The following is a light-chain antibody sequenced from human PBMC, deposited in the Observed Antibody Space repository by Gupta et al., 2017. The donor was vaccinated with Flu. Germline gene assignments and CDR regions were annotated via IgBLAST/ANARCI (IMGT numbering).Light chain of an antibody. CDR2: NDN. CDR1: SSNVGSNT. J-gene: IGLJ2*01. CDR3: AAWDDSRNGGV. Sequence: RVTITCSGSSSNVGSNTVNWYQQVPASAPKLLFYNDNERPSGVPDRFSASKSGTSASLTISGLQAEDEADYYCAAWDDSRNGGVFGGGTKLTVL. V-gene: IGLV1-44*01.